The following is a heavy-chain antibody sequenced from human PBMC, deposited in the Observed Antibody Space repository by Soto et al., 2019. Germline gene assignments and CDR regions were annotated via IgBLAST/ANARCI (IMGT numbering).Heavy chain of an antibody. Sequence: SETLSLTCTVSGGSISSYYWSWIRQPPGKGLEWIGYIYYSGSTNYNPSLKSRVTISVDTSKNHFSLKLSSVTAADTAVYYCARSDSGSYNYYYGMDVWGQGTTVTVSS. CDR3: ARSDSGSYNYYYGMDV. CDR2: IYYSGST. J-gene: IGHJ6*02. D-gene: IGHD1-26*01. V-gene: IGHV4-59*01. CDR1: GGSISSYY.